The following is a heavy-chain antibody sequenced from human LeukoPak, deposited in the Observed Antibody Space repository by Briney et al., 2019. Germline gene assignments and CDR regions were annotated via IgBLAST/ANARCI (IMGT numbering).Heavy chain of an antibody. CDR1: GFIFSSYA. D-gene: IGHD1-7*01. CDR2: ISSSSSYI. CDR3: AKNWNYANYYYGMDV. J-gene: IGHJ6*02. V-gene: IGHV3-21*01. Sequence: GGSLRLSCVASGFIFSSYAINWVRQAPGKGLEWVSSISSSSSYIYYADSVKGRFTISRDNAKNSLYLQMNSLRAEDTAVYYCAKNWNYANYYYGMDVWGQGTTVTVSS.